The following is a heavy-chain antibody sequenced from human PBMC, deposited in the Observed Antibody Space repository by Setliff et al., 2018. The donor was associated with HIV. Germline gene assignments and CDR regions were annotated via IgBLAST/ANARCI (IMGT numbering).Heavy chain of an antibody. CDR1: GGSISSGSYY. Sequence: SETLSLTCTVSGGSISSGSYYWSWIRQPAGKGLEWIGHIHTSGSTKYNPSLKSRVTMSVDTSKNQFSLKLNSLIAADTAVYFCASLTTDRFLEWLFVYWGQGTLVTVSS. CDR3: ASLTTDRFLEWLFVY. J-gene: IGHJ4*02. D-gene: IGHD3-3*01. CDR2: IHTSGST. V-gene: IGHV4-61*09.